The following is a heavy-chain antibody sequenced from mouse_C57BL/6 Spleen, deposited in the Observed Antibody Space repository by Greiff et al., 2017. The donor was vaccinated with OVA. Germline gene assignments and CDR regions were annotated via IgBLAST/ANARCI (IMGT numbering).Heavy chain of an antibody. V-gene: IGHV3-6*01. J-gene: IGHJ4*01. CDR3: AREDGYSLYYAMDY. Sequence: EVQLKESGPGLVKPSQSLSLTCSVTGYSITSGYYWNWIRQFPGNKLEWMGYISYDGSNNYNPSLKNRISITRDTSKNQFFLKLNSVTTEDTATYYCAREDGYSLYYAMDYWGQGTSVTVSS. CDR1: GYSITSGYY. CDR2: ISYDGSN. D-gene: IGHD2-3*01.